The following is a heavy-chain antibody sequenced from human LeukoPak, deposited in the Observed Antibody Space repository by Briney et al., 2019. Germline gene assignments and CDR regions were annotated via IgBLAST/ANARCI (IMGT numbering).Heavy chain of an antibody. D-gene: IGHD2-15*01. V-gene: IGHV5-51*01. CDR3: ARAASAYCSGGSCYFDY. Sequence: GESLKISCKGSGYSFTSYWIGWVRQMPGKGLEWMGIIYPGDSDTRYSPSFQGQVTISADKSISTAYLQWSSLKASDTAMYYCARAASAYCSGGSCYFDYCGQGTLVTVSS. J-gene: IGHJ4*02. CDR1: GYSFTSYW. CDR2: IYPGDSDT.